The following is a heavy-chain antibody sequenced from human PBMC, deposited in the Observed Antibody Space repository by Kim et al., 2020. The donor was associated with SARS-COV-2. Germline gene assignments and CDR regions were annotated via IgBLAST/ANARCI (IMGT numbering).Heavy chain of an antibody. Sequence: SVKVSCKASGGTFSGFAVTWVRQAPGQGLEWMGGIIPTFGTADYAQKFQGRVTITADDSTRVAYMEVSGLRSDDTAVNYCARANYMSIFGVVRKYYFYGMDVWGQGTTVTVSS. CDR2: IIPTFGTA. V-gene: IGHV1-69*13. CDR1: GGTFSGFA. CDR3: ARANYMSIFGVVRKYYFYGMDV. D-gene: IGHD3-3*01. J-gene: IGHJ6*02.